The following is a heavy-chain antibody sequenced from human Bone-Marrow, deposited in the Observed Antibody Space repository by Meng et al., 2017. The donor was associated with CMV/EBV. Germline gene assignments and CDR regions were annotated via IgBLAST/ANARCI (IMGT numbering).Heavy chain of an antibody. CDR1: GFTFSSYA. D-gene: IGHD2-2*01. CDR2: ITSGSSIT. Sequence: GESLKISCAASGFTFSSYAMHWVRQAPGKGPEWISYITSGSSITYYADSVKGRFTISRDNARNSLYLQMNSLRAEDTALYYCARGLVVPAAINYFDYWGQGTRVTGSS. V-gene: IGHV3-48*04. J-gene: IGHJ4*02. CDR3: ARGLVVPAAINYFDY.